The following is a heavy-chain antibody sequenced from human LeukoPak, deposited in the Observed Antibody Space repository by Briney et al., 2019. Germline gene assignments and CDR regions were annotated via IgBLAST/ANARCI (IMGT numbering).Heavy chain of an antibody. CDR3: ARDANWAVNDY. D-gene: IGHD3-16*01. CDR1: GFTFSTYW. J-gene: IGHJ4*02. Sequence: PGGSLRLSCSASGFTFSTYWMHWVRQVPGKGLVWVSRINGDGTYLNYADSVKGRFTISRHNGKNTVYLQMNSLRVDDTAVYYCARDANWAVNDYWGQGTLVTVSA. V-gene: IGHV3-74*01. CDR2: INGDGTYL.